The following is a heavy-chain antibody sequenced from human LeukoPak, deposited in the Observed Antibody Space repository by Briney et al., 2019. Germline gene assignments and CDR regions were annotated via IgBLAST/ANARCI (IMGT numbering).Heavy chain of an antibody. CDR2: CDPEDGET. CDR3: ATAVGYYDRWYFDY. CDR1: GYTLTELS. J-gene: IGHJ4*02. V-gene: IGHV1-24*01. D-gene: IGHD3-22*01. Sequence: SVNVSCKVSGYTLTELSMHWVRQAPGKGLEWMGGCDPEDGETIYAQKFQGRVTMTEDTSTDTAYMELSSLRSEDTAVYYCATAVGYYDRWYFDYWGQGTLVTVSS.